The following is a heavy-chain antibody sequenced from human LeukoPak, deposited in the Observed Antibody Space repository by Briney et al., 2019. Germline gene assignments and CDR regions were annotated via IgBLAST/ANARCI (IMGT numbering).Heavy chain of an antibody. CDR2: ISSSSSYI. D-gene: IGHD2-21*01. J-gene: IGHJ3*02. CDR1: GFTFSSYS. CDR3: ARAGYCGGDCWLDPFDI. Sequence: GGSLRLSCAASGFTFSSYSMNRVRQAPGKGLEWVSSISSSSSYIYYADSVKGRFTISRDNAKNSLYLQMNSLRAEDTAVYYCARAGYCGGDCWLDPFDIWGQGTMVTVSS. V-gene: IGHV3-21*01.